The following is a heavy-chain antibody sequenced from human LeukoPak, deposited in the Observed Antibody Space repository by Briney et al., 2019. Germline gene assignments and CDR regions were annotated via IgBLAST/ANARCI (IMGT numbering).Heavy chain of an antibody. CDR3: AGNSGYDSGIGY. J-gene: IGHJ4*02. V-gene: IGHV4-31*03. CDR1: GGSISSGGYY. CDR2: IYYSGST. Sequence: SQTLSLTCTVSGGSISSGGYYWSWIRQHPGKGLEWIGYIYYSGSTNYNPSLKSRVTISVDTSKNQFSLKLSSVTAAATAVYYCAGNSGYDSGIGYWGQGTLVTVSS. D-gene: IGHD5-12*01.